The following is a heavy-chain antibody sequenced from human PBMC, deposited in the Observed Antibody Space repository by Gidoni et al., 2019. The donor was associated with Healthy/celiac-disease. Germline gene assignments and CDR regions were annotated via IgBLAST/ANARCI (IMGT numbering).Heavy chain of an antibody. CDR3: TRCVRNHFDY. Sequence: EVQLVESGGGLVKPGRSLRLSCTASGFTFGDYAMSWFRQAPGKGLEWVGFSRSKAYGGTTEYAASVKGRFTISRDDSKSIAYLQMNSLKTEDTAVYYCTRCVRNHFDYWGQGTLVTVSS. CDR1: GFTFGDYA. V-gene: IGHV3-49*05. CDR2: SRSKAYGGTT. D-gene: IGHD1-1*01. J-gene: IGHJ4*02.